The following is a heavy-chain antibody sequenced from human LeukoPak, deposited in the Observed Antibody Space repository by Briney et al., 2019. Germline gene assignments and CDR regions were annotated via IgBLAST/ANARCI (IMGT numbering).Heavy chain of an antibody. V-gene: IGHV3-23*01. CDR2: IIGSSGTT. Sequence: PGGSLRLSCVASVFSSNNYAMNWVRQAPGKGLEWVSLIIGSSGTTFYADSVKGRFTISRDKSKSTLYLQMNSLRAEDTAVYYCAKGAYDYIEIAYFDYWGQGSLVTVSS. J-gene: IGHJ4*02. CDR1: VFSSNNYA. D-gene: IGHD5-12*01. CDR3: AKGAYDYIEIAYFDY.